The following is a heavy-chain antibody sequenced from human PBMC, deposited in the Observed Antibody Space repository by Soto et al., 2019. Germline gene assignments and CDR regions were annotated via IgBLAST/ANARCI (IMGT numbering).Heavy chain of an antibody. Sequence: QVQLQQWGPGLLKPSETLSLACAVYGGSFSGYYWSWIRHPPGKGLEWIGEIDHRGSDNYNPSLKSLVTISVDTSKNQFSLKLTSVAAADTAVYYCARRGGGNYPYYFDYWGQGTPLTVSS. CDR3: ARRGGGNYPYYFDY. CDR2: IDHRGSD. J-gene: IGHJ4*02. CDR1: GGSFSGYY. V-gene: IGHV4-34*01. D-gene: IGHD2-21*01.